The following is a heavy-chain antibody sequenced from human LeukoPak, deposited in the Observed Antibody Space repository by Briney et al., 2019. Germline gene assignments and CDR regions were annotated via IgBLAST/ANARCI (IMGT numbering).Heavy chain of an antibody. J-gene: IGHJ6*02. Sequence: GGSLRLSCAASGFTISSYEMNWVRQAPGKGLEWVSYISSSGSTIYYADSVKGRFTISRDNAKNSLYLQMNSLRAEDTAVYYCARDYYDYVWGSYLRYYYYGMDVWGQGTTVTVSS. D-gene: IGHD3-16*02. CDR1: GFTISSYE. CDR2: ISSSGSTI. CDR3: ARDYYDYVWGSYLRYYYYGMDV. V-gene: IGHV3-48*03.